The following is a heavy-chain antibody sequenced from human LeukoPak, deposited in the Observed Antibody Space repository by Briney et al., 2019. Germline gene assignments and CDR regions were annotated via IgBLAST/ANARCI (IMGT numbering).Heavy chain of an antibody. J-gene: IGHJ4*02. D-gene: IGHD6-13*01. CDR1: GFTFSSYA. CDR3: VKDGAAAGTLFLFGY. Sequence: GGSLRLSCAASGFTFSSYAMSWVRQAPGKGLEWVSAISGSGGSTYYADSVKGRFTISRDNSKNTLYLQMSSLRAEDTAVYYCVKDGAAAGTLFLFGYWGQGTLVTVSS. V-gene: IGHV3-23*01. CDR2: ISGSGGST.